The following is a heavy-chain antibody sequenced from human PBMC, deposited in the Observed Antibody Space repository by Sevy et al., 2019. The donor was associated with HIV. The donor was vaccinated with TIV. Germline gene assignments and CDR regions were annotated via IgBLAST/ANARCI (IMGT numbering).Heavy chain of an antibody. CDR3: ARETMVRGVIYAFDI. V-gene: IGHV5-51*01. D-gene: IGHD3-10*01. CDR2: IYPGDSDT. CDR1: GYSFTSYW. Sequence: GESLKISCKGSGYSFTSYWIGWVRQMPGKGLEWMGIIYPGDSDTRYSPSFQGQVTISADKSISTAYLQWSSLKASDTATYYCARETMVRGVIYAFDIWGQGTMVTVSS. J-gene: IGHJ3*02.